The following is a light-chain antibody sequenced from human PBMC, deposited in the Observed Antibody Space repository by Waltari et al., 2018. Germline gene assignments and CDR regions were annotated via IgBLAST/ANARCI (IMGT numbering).Light chain of an antibody. CDR2: EVS. CDR1: SSDVGGYNY. CDR3: NSYTSSSTLV. J-gene: IGLJ3*02. Sequence: QSALTQPASVSGSPGQSITISCPGTSSDVGGYNYVSWYQHHPGKAPKLMIYEVSNRPSGVSNRFSGSKSGNTASLTISGLQAEDEADYYCNSYTSSSTLVFGGGTKLTVL. V-gene: IGLV2-14*01.